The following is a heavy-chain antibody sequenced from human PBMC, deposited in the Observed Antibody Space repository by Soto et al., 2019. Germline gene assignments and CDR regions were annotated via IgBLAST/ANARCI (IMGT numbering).Heavy chain of an antibody. Sequence: ASVKVSCKASGYTFTSYGISWVRQAPGQGLEWMGWIGAYNGNTNYAQKLQGRVTMTTDTSTSTAYMELRSLRSDDTAVYYCARTVTTLGWFDPWGQGTLVTVSS. J-gene: IGHJ5*02. CDR3: ARTVTTLGWFDP. V-gene: IGHV1-18*01. CDR1: GYTFTSYG. CDR2: IGAYNGNT. D-gene: IGHD4-17*01.